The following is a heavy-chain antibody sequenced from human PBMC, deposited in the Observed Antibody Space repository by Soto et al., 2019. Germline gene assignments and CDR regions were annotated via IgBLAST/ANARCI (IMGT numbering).Heavy chain of an antibody. Sequence: ESGGGLVKPGGSLRLSCAASGFTFRSYSMNWVRQAPGKGLEWVSSISSSSSYIYYADSVKGRFTISRDNAKNSLYLQINRLRAEDKSVYYWVPETYRGGITFGGVPDYWGQGTLVTVSS. J-gene: IGHJ4*02. CDR1: GFTFRSYS. D-gene: IGHD3-16*01. CDR2: ISSSSSYI. V-gene: IGHV3-21*01. CDR3: VPETYRGGITFGGVPDY.